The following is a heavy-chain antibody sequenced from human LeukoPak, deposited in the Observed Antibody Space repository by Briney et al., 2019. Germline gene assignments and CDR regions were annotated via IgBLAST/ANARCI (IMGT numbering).Heavy chain of an antibody. D-gene: IGHD2-2*01. CDR1: GGSISSSIYY. CDR3: ARSIVVVPAAISWFDP. J-gene: IGHJ5*02. CDR2: IYYSGST. V-gene: IGHV4-39*01. Sequence: SETLSLTCTVSGGSISSSIYYWGWIRQPPGKGLEWIGSIYYSGSTYYNPSLKSRVTISVDTSKNQFSLKLSSVTAADTAVYYCARSIVVVPAAISWFDPWGQGTLVTVSS.